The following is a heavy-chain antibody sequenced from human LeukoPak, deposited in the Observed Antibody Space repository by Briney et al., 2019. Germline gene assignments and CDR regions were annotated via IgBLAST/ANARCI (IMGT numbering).Heavy chain of an antibody. Sequence: SVKVSCKASGGTFSSYAISWVRQAPGQGLEWMGGIIPIFGTANYAQKFQGRVTITADKSTSTAYMELSSLRSEDTAVYYCARSGFGSGSYQNWGQGTLVTVSS. CDR1: GGTFSSYA. CDR2: IIPIFGTA. J-gene: IGHJ4*02. CDR3: ARSGFGSGSYQN. V-gene: IGHV1-69*06. D-gene: IGHD3-10*01.